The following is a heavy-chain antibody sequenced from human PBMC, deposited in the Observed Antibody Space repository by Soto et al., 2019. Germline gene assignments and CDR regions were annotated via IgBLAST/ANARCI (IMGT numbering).Heavy chain of an antibody. CDR2: IYHSGST. J-gene: IGHJ4*02. V-gene: IGHV4-38-2*01. Sequence: PSETLSLTCAVSGYSISSGYYWGWIRQPPGKGLEWIGSIYHSGSTYYNPSLKSRVTISVDTSKNQFSLKLSSVTAADTAVYYCARSYTYDYSVFGYWGQGTLVTVS. D-gene: IGHD3-16*01. CDR3: ARSYTYDYSVFGY. CDR1: GYSISSGYY.